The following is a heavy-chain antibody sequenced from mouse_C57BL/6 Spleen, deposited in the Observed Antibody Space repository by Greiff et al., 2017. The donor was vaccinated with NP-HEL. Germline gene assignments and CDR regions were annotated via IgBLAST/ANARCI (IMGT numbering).Heavy chain of an antibody. Sequence: VQLVESGPELVKPGASVKISCKASGYAFSSSWMNWVKQRPGKGLEWIGRIYPGDGDTNYNGKFKGKATLTADKSSSTAYMQLSSLTSEDSAVYFCARSTDYYGSSYWYFDVWGTGTTVTVSS. CDR3: ARSTDYYGSSYWYFDV. D-gene: IGHD1-1*01. CDR1: GYAFSSSW. V-gene: IGHV1-82*01. J-gene: IGHJ1*03. CDR2: IYPGDGDT.